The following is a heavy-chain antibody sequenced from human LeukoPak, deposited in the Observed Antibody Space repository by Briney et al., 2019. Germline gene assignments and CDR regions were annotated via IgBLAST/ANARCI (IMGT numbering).Heavy chain of an antibody. Sequence: ASVKVSCQASGYTFTGYYMHWVRLAPGQGLEWMGWINPNSGGTNYAQKFQGRVTMTRDTSITTAYMELSRLRSDGTAVYYCARGGCSGGSCYYYYYMDVWGKGTTVTVSS. CDR1: GYTFTGYY. CDR2: INPNSGGT. V-gene: IGHV1-2*02. CDR3: ARGGCSGGSCYYYYYMDV. J-gene: IGHJ6*03. D-gene: IGHD2-15*01.